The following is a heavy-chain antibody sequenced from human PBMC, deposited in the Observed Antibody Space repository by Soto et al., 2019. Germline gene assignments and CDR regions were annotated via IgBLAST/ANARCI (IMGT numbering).Heavy chain of an antibody. CDR2: IWYDGSDK. CDR3: ARGYKYYSRGSPLDY. CDR1: GFTFSGYG. D-gene: IGHD3-22*01. V-gene: IGHV3-33*01. J-gene: IGHJ4*02. Sequence: QVQLVESGGGVVQPGRSLRLSCAASGFTFSGYGMHWVRQAPGKGLEWVAVIWYDGSDKKYADSVKGRFTISRDNSKNTLYLQMNSLRGEDTAVYYCARGYKYYSRGSPLDYWGQGTQVTVSS.